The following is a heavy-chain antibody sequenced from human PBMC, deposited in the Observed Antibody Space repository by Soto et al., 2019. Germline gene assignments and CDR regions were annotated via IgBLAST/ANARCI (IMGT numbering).Heavy chain of an antibody. CDR3: AKGIAVAGDNWFDP. CDR1: GFTFSSYG. Sequence: QPGGSLRLSCAASGFTFSSYGMHWVRQAPGKGLEWVAVISYDGSNKYYADSVKGRFTISRDNSKNTLYLQMNSLRAEDTAVYYCAKGIAVAGDNWFDPWGQGTLVTVSS. D-gene: IGHD6-19*01. J-gene: IGHJ5*02. CDR2: ISYDGSNK. V-gene: IGHV3-30*18.